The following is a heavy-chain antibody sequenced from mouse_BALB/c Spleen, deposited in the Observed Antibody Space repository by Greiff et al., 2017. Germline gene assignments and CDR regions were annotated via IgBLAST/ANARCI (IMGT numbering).Heavy chain of an antibody. Sequence: VKLVESGPGLVAPSQSLSITCTVSGFSLTSYGVHWVRQPPGKGLEWLGVIWAGGSTNYNSALMSRLSISKDNSKSQVFLKMNSLQTDDTAMYYCARAIDGSQFAYWGQGTLVTVSA. V-gene: IGHV2-9*02. CDR3: ARAIDGSQFAY. CDR1: GFSLTSYG. CDR2: IWAGGST. J-gene: IGHJ3*01. D-gene: IGHD2-3*01.